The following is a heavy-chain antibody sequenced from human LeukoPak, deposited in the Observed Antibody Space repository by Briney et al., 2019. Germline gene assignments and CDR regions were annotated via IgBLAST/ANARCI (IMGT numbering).Heavy chain of an antibody. J-gene: IGHJ6*03. CDR3: ARGSSGWYNYYYFYYMDV. Sequence: GGSLRLSCAASGFTFSSYWMTWVRQAPGKGLEWVANITEDGSEKYYVDSVKGRFTISRDNAKNSLYLQMNSLRAEDTAVYYCARGSSGWYNYYYFYYMDVWGKGTTVTVSS. CDR1: GFTFSSYW. V-gene: IGHV3-7*01. D-gene: IGHD6-19*01. CDR2: ITEDGSEK.